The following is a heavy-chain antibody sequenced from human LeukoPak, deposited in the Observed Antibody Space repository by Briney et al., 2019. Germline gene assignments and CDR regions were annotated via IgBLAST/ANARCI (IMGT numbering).Heavy chain of an antibody. D-gene: IGHD2-15*01. CDR1: GYTFTSYG. J-gene: IGHJ4*02. Sequence: ASVKVSCKASGYTFTSYGISWVRQAPGQRLEWMGWINAGNGNTKYSQKFQGRVTITRDTSASTAYMELSSLRSEDTAVYYCARDRYCSGGSCYSGHNYWGQGTLVTVSS. CDR3: ARDRYCSGGSCYSGHNY. CDR2: INAGNGNT. V-gene: IGHV1-3*01.